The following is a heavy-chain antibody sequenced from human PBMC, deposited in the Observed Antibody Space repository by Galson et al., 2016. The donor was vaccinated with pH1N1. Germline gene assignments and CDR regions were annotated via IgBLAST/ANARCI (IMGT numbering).Heavy chain of an antibody. CDR2: INPNGGAT. J-gene: IGHJ4*02. CDR3: AREGGVNGDYVFSY. CDR1: GYRFDNYF. V-gene: IGHV1-2*02. Sequence: CKASGYRFDNYFLHWVRQAPGQGVEWMGWINPNGGATNYAQKFQGRVTLTRDTSINTGFMELRGLTSDDTAVYFCAREGGVNGDYVFSYWGQGSLVIVSS. D-gene: IGHD4-17*01.